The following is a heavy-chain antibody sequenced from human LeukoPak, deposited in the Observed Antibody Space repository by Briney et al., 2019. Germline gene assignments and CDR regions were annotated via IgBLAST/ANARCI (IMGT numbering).Heavy chain of an antibody. CDR3: ARAGSRDWYFDL. Sequence: GGSLRLSCAASGFTFSDYYMSWIRQAPGKGLEWVSYISSSSSYANYADSVKGRFTISRENAKNSLYLQMNSLRAGDTAVYYCARAGSRDWYFDLWGRGTLVTVSS. CDR1: GFTFSDYY. J-gene: IGHJ2*01. CDR2: ISSSSSYA. D-gene: IGHD2-2*01. V-gene: IGHV3-11*06.